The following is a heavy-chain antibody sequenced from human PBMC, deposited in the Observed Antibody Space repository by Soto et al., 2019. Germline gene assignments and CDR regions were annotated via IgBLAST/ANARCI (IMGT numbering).Heavy chain of an antibody. V-gene: IGHV4-34*01. Sequence: PSETLSLTCAVYGGSFSGYYWSWIRQPPGKGLEWIGEINHSGSTNYNPSLKSRVTISVDTSKNQFSLKLSSVTAADTAVYYCARGAVDYYGSGSYGNYFDYWGQGTLITVSS. J-gene: IGHJ4*02. CDR2: INHSGST. CDR1: GGSFSGYY. D-gene: IGHD3-10*01. CDR3: ARGAVDYYGSGSYGNYFDY.